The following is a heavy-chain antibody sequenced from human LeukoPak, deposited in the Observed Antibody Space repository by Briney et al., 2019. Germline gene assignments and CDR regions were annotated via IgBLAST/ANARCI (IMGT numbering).Heavy chain of an antibody. V-gene: IGHV1-2*02. D-gene: IGHD6-19*01. CDR1: GYTFTGYY. Sequence: ASVKVSCKASGYTFTGYYMHWVRQAPGQGLEWMGWINPNSGGTNYAQKFQGRVTMTRDTSISTAYMELSRLRSDDTAVYYCARDKAIAVAGIVFLGFSAGDYWGQGTLVTVSP. CDR2: INPNSGGT. CDR3: ARDKAIAVAGIVFLGFSAGDY. J-gene: IGHJ4*02.